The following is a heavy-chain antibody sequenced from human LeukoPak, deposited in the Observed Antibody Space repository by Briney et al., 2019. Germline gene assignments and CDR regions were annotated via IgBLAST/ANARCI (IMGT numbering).Heavy chain of an antibody. CDR1: GYTFTGYY. CDR3: ARGVTGIYYYYYMDV. J-gene: IGHJ6*03. Sequence: EASVKVSCKASGYTFTGYYTHWVRQAPGQGLEWMGWINPNSGDTNYAQKFQGEVTMTRDTSISTAYMELSRLRSDDTAVYYCARGVTGIYYYYYMDVWGKGTTVTVSS. CDR2: INPNSGDT. D-gene: IGHD3-10*01. V-gene: IGHV1-2*02.